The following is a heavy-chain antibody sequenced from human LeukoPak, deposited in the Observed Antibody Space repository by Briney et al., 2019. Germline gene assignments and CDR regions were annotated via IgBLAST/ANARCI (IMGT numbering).Heavy chain of an antibody. V-gene: IGHV3-48*02. D-gene: IGHD3-10*01. CDR2: ISSSSNTI. Sequence: PGGSLRLSCAASGFTFSTYSMSWVRQAPGKGLEWVSYISSSSNTIYYADSVKGRFTISRDNAKNSLYLQMNSLRDEDTAVYYCARAIRSGSYHLDYWGQGTLVTVSS. CDR1: GFTFSTYS. CDR3: ARAIRSGSYHLDY. J-gene: IGHJ4*02.